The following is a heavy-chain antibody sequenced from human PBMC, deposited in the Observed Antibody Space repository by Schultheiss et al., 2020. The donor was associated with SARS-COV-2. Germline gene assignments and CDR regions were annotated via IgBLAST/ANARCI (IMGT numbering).Heavy chain of an antibody. V-gene: IGHV4-61*01. CDR1: GGSVSSGSYY. J-gene: IGHJ6*02. D-gene: IGHD3-10*01. Sequence: SETLSLTCTVSGGSVSSGSYYWSWIRQPPGKGLEWIGYIYYSGSTNYNPSLKSRVTISVDTSKNQFSLKLSSVTAADTAVYYCASSYSYYGMDVWGQGTTVTVSS. CDR2: IYYSGST. CDR3: ASSYSYYGMDV.